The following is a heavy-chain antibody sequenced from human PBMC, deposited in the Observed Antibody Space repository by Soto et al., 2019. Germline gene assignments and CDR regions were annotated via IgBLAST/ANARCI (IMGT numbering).Heavy chain of an antibody. CDR2: IYDGGRT. CDR1: GGSISTVDYR. D-gene: IGHD7-27*01. Sequence: SETLSLTCTVSGGSISTVDYRWSWIRQSPDMGLEWIGHIYDGGRTYNNPSLESRVTMSVDTSKSQLSLTLSSVSAADTAVYYCARGPSGDKVDSWGQGTLVTVS. CDR3: ARGPSGDKVDS. V-gene: IGHV4-30-4*01. J-gene: IGHJ4*02.